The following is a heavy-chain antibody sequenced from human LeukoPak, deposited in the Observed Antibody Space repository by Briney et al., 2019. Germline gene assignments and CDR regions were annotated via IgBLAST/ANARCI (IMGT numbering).Heavy chain of an antibody. CDR2: IIPILGIA. Sequence: SVKVSRKASGGTFSSYAISWVRQAPGQGLEWMGRIIPILGIANYAQKFQGRVTITADKSTSTAYMELSSLRSEDTAVYYCARDEGMDVWGQGTTVTVSS. V-gene: IGHV1-69*04. CDR1: GGTFSSYA. CDR3: ARDEGMDV. J-gene: IGHJ6*02.